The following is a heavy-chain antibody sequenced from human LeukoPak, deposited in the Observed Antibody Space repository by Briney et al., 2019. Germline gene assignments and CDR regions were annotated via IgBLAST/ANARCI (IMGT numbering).Heavy chain of an antibody. D-gene: IGHD3-16*02. CDR3: AKRGVVVRVFLVGFHREAYYFDS. CDR1: GITLSNYA. CDR2: LSGSAGGT. Sequence: GGSLRLSCGVSGITLSNYAMSWVRQAPGRGLEWVAGLSGSAGGTTYADSVKGRFTISRDNSKNTLFLQMDRLRAEDTAMYFCAKRGVVVRVFLVGFHREAYYFDSWGQGAQVTVSS. J-gene: IGHJ4*02. V-gene: IGHV3-23*01.